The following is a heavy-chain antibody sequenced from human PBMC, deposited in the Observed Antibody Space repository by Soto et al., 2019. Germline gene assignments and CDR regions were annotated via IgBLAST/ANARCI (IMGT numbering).Heavy chain of an antibody. J-gene: IGHJ4*02. CDR1: GFTFSSYW. D-gene: IGHD3-3*01. Sequence: EVQLVESGGGLVQPGGSLRLSCAASGFTFSSYWMHWVRQAPGKGLVWVSRINSDGSSTSYADSVKGRFTISRDNAKNTLYLQMNSLRAEDTAVYYCARAVYLEWLLSGFFDYWGQGTLVTVSS. CDR2: INSDGSST. CDR3: ARAVYLEWLLSGFFDY. V-gene: IGHV3-74*01.